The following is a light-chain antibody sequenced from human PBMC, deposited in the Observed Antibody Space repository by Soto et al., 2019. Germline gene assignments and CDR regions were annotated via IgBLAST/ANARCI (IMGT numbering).Light chain of an antibody. CDR1: QAVNTR. CDR3: QQYGSSPTWT. CDR2: GAS. V-gene: IGKV3-20*01. J-gene: IGKJ1*01. Sequence: EIVLTHSPATLSSFPFDMVTLSCRASQAVNTRLAWYQHKPGQAPRLLIYGASSRATGIPDRFSGSGSGTDFTLTISRLEPEDFAVYYCQQYGSSPTWTFGQGTKVDIK.